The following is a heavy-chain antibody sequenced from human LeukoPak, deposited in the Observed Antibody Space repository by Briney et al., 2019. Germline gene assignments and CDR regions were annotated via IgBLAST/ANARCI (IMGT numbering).Heavy chain of an antibody. J-gene: IGHJ4*02. D-gene: IGHD6-19*01. V-gene: IGHV3-66*02. CDR3: ARSYSSGCFDY. CDR1: GFTVSSNY. Sequence: GGSLXXSCAASGFTVSSNYMSWVRQAPGKGLEWVSVIYSGGSTYYADSVKGRFTISRDNSKNTLYLQMNSLRAEDTAVYYCARSYSSGCFDYWGQGTLVTVSS. CDR2: IYSGGST.